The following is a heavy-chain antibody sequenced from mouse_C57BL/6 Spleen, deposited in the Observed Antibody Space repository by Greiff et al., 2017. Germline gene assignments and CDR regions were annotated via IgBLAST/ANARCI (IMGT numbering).Heavy chain of an antibody. D-gene: IGHD4-1*01. CDR1: GFTFSDYG. Sequence: DVKLVESGGGLVKPGGSLKLSCAASGFTFSDYGMHWVRQAPEKGLEWVAYISSGSSTIYYADTVKGRFTISRDNAKNTLFLQLTSLRSEDTAMYYCASTGTNYWGQGTTLTVSS. V-gene: IGHV5-17*01. CDR2: ISSGSSTI. CDR3: ASTGTNY. J-gene: IGHJ2*01.